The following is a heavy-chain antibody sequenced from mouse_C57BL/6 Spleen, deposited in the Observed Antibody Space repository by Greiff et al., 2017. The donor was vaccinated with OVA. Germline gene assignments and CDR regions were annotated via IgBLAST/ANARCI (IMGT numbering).Heavy chain of an antibody. D-gene: IGHD1-1*01. V-gene: IGHV1-80*01. CDR3: ARSTPTVVSPFDV. Sequence: QVQLKESGAELVKPGASVKISCKASGYAFSSYWMNWVKQRPGKGLEWIGQIYPGDGDTNYNGKFKGKATLTADKSSSTAYMQLSSLTSEDSAVYFCARSTPTVVSPFDVWGTGTTVTVSS. CDR2: IYPGDGDT. J-gene: IGHJ1*03. CDR1: GYAFSSYW.